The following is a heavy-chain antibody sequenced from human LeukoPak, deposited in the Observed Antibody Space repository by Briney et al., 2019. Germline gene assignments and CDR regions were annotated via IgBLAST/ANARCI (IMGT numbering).Heavy chain of an antibody. CDR1: GFTFSSYA. D-gene: IGHD2-15*01. V-gene: IGHV3-23*01. CDR2: ISGSGGST. Sequence: GGSLRLSCAASGFTFSSYAMSWVRQAPGKGLEWVSAISGSGGSTYYADSVKGRFTISRDNSKNTLYLQMNSLRAEDTAVYYCAKATYCSCGSCSTPFDYWGQGTLVTVSS. CDR3: AKATYCSCGSCSTPFDY. J-gene: IGHJ4*02.